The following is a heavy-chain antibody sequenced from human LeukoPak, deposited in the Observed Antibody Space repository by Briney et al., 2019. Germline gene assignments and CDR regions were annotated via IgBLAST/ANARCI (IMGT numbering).Heavy chain of an antibody. D-gene: IGHD6-13*01. Sequence: SETLSLTCTVSGGSISSYYWSWIRQPPGKGLEWIGYIYYSGSTNYNPSLKSRVTISVDTSKNQFSLKLSSVTAADTAVYYCARDNPGIAAVSGMDVWGQGTTVTVSS. CDR1: GGSISSYY. CDR2: IYYSGST. V-gene: IGHV4-59*08. J-gene: IGHJ6*02. CDR3: ARDNPGIAAVSGMDV.